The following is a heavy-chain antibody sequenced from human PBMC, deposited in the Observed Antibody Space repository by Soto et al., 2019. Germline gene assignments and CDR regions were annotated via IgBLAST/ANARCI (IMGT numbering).Heavy chain of an antibody. CDR2: IIPILGIV. D-gene: IGHD6-19*01. Sequence: ASVKVSCKASGGTFSRYTISWVRQAPGQGLEWMGRIIPILGIVNYAQKFQGRVTITADKSTSTAYMELSSLTSEDTAVYYCASFRAVADPAGYFQHWGLGTLVTVSS. CDR3: ASFRAVADPAGYFQH. CDR1: GGTFSRYT. J-gene: IGHJ1*01. V-gene: IGHV1-69*02.